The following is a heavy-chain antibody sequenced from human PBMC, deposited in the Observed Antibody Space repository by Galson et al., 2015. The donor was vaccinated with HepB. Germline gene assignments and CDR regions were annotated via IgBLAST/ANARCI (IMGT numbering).Heavy chain of an antibody. D-gene: IGHD6-13*01. Sequence: SLRLSCAASGFTFSSYAMHWVRQAPGKGLEWVAVISYDGSNKYYADSVKGRFTISRDNSKNTLYLQMNSLRAEDTAVYYCARDQARIAAAGTIYYYYGMDVWGQGTTVTVSS. CDR1: GFTFSSYA. CDR3: ARDQARIAAAGTIYYYYGMDV. V-gene: IGHV3-30*04. CDR2: ISYDGSNK. J-gene: IGHJ6*02.